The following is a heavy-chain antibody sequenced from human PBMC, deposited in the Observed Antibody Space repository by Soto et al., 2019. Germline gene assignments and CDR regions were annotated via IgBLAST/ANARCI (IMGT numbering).Heavy chain of an antibody. Sequence: ASVKVSCKASGYTFTSYGISWVRPAPGQGLEWMGWISAYNGNTNYAQKLQGRVTMTTDTSTSTAYMELRSLRSDDTAVYYCARGGCSGGSCYYSWYNWFDPWGQGTLVTVSS. D-gene: IGHD2-15*01. CDR3: ARGGCSGGSCYYSWYNWFDP. CDR2: ISAYNGNT. CDR1: GYTFTSYG. J-gene: IGHJ5*02. V-gene: IGHV1-18*01.